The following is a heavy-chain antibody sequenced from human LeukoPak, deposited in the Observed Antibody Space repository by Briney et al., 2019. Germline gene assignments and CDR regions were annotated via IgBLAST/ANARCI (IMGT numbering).Heavy chain of an antibody. CDR3: ARGPSSGRYHAYFEY. J-gene: IGHJ4*02. CDR1: GYTFSNYG. V-gene: IGHV1-18*01. Sequence: ASVKVSCKASGYTFSNYGISWVRQAPGQGLEWMGWICGYNGNTNYAQKLQGRVTMTTDTSTSTAYMELRSLRSDDTAVYYCARGPSSGRYHAYFEYWGQGTLVTVSS. D-gene: IGHD1-26*01. CDR2: ICGYNGNT.